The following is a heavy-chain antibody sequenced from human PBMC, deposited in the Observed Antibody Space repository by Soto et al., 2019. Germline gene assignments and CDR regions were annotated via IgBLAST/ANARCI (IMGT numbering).Heavy chain of an antibody. J-gene: IGHJ6*02. D-gene: IGHD3-10*01. CDR3: AGSGSGRAEYYYYGMDV. CDR2: TYYRSKWYN. Sequence: SQTLSLTCAISGDSVSSNSAAWNWIRQSPSRGLEWLGRTYYRSKWYNDYAVSVKSRITINPDTSKNQFSLQLNSVTPEDTAVYYCAGSGSGRAEYYYYGMDVWGQGTTVTVSS. CDR1: GDSVSSNSAA. V-gene: IGHV6-1*01.